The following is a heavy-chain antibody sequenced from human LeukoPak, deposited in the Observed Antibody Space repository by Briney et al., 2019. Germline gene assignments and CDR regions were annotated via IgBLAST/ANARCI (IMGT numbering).Heavy chain of an antibody. V-gene: IGHV1-2*02. CDR1: GYTFTGYY. Sequence: GASVKVSCKASGYTFTGYYMHWVRQAPGQGLEWMGWINPNSGGTSYAQKFQGRVTMTRDTSISTAYMELSRLRSDDTAVYYCAFLAARPKPYYYGMDVWGQGTTVTVSS. D-gene: IGHD6-6*01. J-gene: IGHJ6*02. CDR3: AFLAARPKPYYYGMDV. CDR2: INPNSGGT.